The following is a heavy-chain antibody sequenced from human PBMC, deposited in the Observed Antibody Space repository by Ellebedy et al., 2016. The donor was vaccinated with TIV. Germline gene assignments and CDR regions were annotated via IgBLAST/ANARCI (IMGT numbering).Heavy chain of an antibody. Sequence: AASVKVSCKASGYTFTTYAIHWVRQAPGQRPEWMGWINAGIGNTKYSENFQSRVTITTDTSASTAYMELSNLRSEDTAVYYCARRFDIVTGSYPRGYYGLDIWGQGTTVTVSS. CDR2: INAGIGNT. V-gene: IGHV1-3*01. J-gene: IGHJ6*02. CDR3: ARRFDIVTGSYPRGYYGLDI. D-gene: IGHD3-9*01. CDR1: GYTFTTYA.